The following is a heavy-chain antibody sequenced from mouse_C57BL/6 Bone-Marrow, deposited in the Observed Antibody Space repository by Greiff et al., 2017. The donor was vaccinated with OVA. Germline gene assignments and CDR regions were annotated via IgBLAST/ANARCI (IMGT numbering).Heavy chain of an antibody. CDR1: GYSITSGYY. V-gene: IGHV3-6*01. Sequence: EVKLVESGPGLVKPSQSLSLTCSVTGYSITSGYYWNWIQQFPGNKLEWMGYISYDGSNNYNPSLKNRISITRDTSKNQFFLKLNSVTTEDTATYYCVSEGDYGSSPWFAYWGQGTLVTVSA. CDR3: VSEGDYGSSPWFAY. CDR2: ISYDGSN. J-gene: IGHJ3*01. D-gene: IGHD1-1*01.